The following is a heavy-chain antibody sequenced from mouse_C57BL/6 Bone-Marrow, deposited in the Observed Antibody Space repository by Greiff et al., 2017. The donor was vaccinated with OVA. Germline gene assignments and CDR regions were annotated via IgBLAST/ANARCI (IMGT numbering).Heavy chain of an antibody. J-gene: IGHJ3*01. D-gene: IGHD2-4*01. CDR3: ARDDDYPFAY. V-gene: IGHV5-4*01. CDR2: ISDGGSYT. CDR1: GFTFSSYT. Sequence: EVQRVESGGGLVKPGGSLKLSCAASGFTFSSYTMSWVRQTPEKRLEWVATISDGGSYTYYPDNVKGRFTISRDNAKNNLYLQMSHLKSEDTAMYYCARDDDYPFAYWGQGTLVTVSA.